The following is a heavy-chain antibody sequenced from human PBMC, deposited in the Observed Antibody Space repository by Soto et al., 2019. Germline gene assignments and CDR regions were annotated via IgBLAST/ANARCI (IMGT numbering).Heavy chain of an antibody. D-gene: IGHD1-26*01. J-gene: IGHJ4*02. Sequence: PGGSLRLSCAASGFTFSDYYMSWIRQAPGKGLEWVSYISSSSSYTNYADSVKGRFTISRDNAKNSLYLQMNSLRAEDTAVYYCASGRYLGGAVDYWGQGTLVTVSS. CDR1: GFTFSDYY. CDR2: ISSSSSYT. CDR3: ASGRYLGGAVDY. V-gene: IGHV3-11*06.